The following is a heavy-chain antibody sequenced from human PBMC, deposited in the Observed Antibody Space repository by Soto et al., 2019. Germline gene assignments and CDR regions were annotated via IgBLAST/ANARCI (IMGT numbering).Heavy chain of an antibody. CDR3: ARGEAEDAFDI. CDR1: GGTFSSYT. J-gene: IGHJ3*02. Sequence: SVKVSCKASGGTFSSYTISRVRQAPGQGLEWMGRIIPILGIANYAQKFQGRVTITADKSTSTAYMELSSLRSEDTAVYYCARGEAEDAFDIWGQGTMVTVSS. V-gene: IGHV1-69*02. CDR2: IIPILGIA.